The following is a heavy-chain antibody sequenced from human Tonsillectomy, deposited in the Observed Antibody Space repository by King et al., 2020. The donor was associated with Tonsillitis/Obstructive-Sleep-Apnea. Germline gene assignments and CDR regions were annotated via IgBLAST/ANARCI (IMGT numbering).Heavy chain of an antibody. Sequence: VQLVQSGAEVKKPGSSVKVSCKASGGTFSSYAISWVRQAPGQGLEWMGGIIPILGITNYAQKFQGRVTITADKSTSTAYMELSSLRSEDTAVYYCARGSTSSRILHYYYYGMDVWGQGTTVTVSS. J-gene: IGHJ6*02. V-gene: IGHV1-69*10. CDR3: ARGSTSSRILHYYYYGMDV. D-gene: IGHD2-2*01. CDR2: IIPILGIT. CDR1: GGTFSSYA.